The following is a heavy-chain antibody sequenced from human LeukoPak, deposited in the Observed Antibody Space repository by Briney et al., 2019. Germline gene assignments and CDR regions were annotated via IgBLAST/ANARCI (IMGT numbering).Heavy chain of an antibody. CDR1: GYSFTSYW. V-gene: IGHV5-51*01. J-gene: IGHJ4*02. CDR3: ARHLEGAAAGNYFDY. CDR2: IYPGDSDT. D-gene: IGHD6-13*01. Sequence: GESLKISCKGSGYSFTSYWIGWVRQMPGKGLEWMGIIYPGDSDTRYSPSFQGQVTISADKSISTAYLQWSSLKASDTAMYYCARHLEGAAAGNYFDYWGQGTLVTVSS.